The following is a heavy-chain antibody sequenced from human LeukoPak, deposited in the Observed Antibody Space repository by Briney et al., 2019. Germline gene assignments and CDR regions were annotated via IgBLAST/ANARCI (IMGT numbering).Heavy chain of an antibody. CDR3: ARGVSSTSCCPHYYYYGMDV. CDR1: GGSFSGYY. J-gene: IGHJ6*02. D-gene: IGHD2-2*01. V-gene: IGHV4-34*01. Sequence: SETLSLTCAVYGGSFSGYYWSWIRHPPGKGLEWIGEINHSGSTNYNPSLKSRVTISVDTSKNQFSLKLSSVTAADTAVYYCARGVSSTSCCPHYYYYGMDVWGQGTTVTVSS. CDR2: INHSGST.